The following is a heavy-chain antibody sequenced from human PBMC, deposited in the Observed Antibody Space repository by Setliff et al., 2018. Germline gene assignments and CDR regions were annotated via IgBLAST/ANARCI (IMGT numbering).Heavy chain of an antibody. J-gene: IGHJ4*02. Sequence: SETLSLTCTVTGGSFDSGTHYWSWIRQPAGKVPEWIGLIQGTGNTNYNPSLQSRATISIDTSKNQISLKITSVTAADTALYSCAGTPARGTTWSSPFDYWGQGIQVTVSS. CDR2: IQGTGNT. V-gene: IGHV4-61*02. CDR1: GGSFDSGTHY. D-gene: IGHD6-13*01. CDR3: AGTPARGTTWSSPFDY.